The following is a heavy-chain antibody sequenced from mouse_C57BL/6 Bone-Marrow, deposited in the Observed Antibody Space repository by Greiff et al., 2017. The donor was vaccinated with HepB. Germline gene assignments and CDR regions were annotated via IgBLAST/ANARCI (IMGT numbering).Heavy chain of an antibody. V-gene: IGHV14-4*01. CDR3: TDSLGPAWFAY. Sequence: EVQLQESGAELVRPGASVKLSCTASGFNIKDDYMHWVKQRPEQGLEWIGWIDPENGDTEYASKFQGKATITADTSSNTAYLQLSSLTSEDTAVYYCTDSLGPAWFAYWGQGTLVTVSA. CDR1: GFNIKDDY. J-gene: IGHJ3*01. D-gene: IGHD3-2*02. CDR2: IDPENGDT.